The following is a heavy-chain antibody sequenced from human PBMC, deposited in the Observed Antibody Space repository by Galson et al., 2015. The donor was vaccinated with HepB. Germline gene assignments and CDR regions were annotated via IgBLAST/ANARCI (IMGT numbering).Heavy chain of an antibody. Sequence: SLRLSCAASGFTFNNYYMSWVRQAPGEGLEWVANIKQDGSEKYYVDSVKGRFTISRDNAKNSLSLQMNSLRAEDTAVYYCARDYPYDCSSTSCESPFDYWGQGTRVTVSS. V-gene: IGHV3-7*03. J-gene: IGHJ4*02. CDR2: IKQDGSEK. CDR1: GFTFNNYY. CDR3: ARDYPYDCSSTSCESPFDY. D-gene: IGHD2-2*01.